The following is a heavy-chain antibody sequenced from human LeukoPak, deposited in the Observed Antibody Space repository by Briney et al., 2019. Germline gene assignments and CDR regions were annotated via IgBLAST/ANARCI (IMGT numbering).Heavy chain of an antibody. D-gene: IGHD3-9*01. CDR1: GYTFTSYD. J-gene: IGHJ3*02. Sequence: ASVKVSCKASGYTFTSYDINWVRQAPGQGLEWMGWMNPNSGNTGYAQTLKGRVTMTRNTSISTAYMEMSSLRSEDTAVYYCARCFYDILTGYWVDAFDIWGQGTMVTVSS. CDR2: MNPNSGNT. V-gene: IGHV1-8*01. CDR3: ARCFYDILTGYWVDAFDI.